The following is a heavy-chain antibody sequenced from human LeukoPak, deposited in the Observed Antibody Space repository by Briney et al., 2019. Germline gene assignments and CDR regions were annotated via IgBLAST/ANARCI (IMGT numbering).Heavy chain of an antibody. J-gene: IGHJ5*02. CDR1: GFTFSSYC. CDR3: ARGLIRITIFGVVISNWFDP. D-gene: IGHD3-3*01. CDR2: INHSGST. V-gene: IGHV4-34*01. Sequence: PGGSLRLSCAASGFTFSSYCMSWVRQAPGKGLEWIGEINHSGSTNYNPSLKSRVTISVDTSKNQFSLKLSSVTAADTAVYYYARGLIRITIFGVVISNWFDPWGQGTLVTVSS.